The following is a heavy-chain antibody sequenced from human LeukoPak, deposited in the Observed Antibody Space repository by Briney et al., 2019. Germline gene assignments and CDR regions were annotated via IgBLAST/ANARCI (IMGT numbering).Heavy chain of an antibody. CDR1: GGTFSSYA. J-gene: IGHJ4*02. CDR3: TRGRYFDLFDY. V-gene: IGHV1-69*05. D-gene: IGHD3-9*01. Sequence: SVKVSCKASGGTFSSYAISWVRQAPGQGLEWMGGIIPIFGTANYAQKLQGRVTMTTDTSTSTAYMELRSLRSDDTAVYYCTRGRYFDLFDYWGQGTLVTVSS. CDR2: IIPIFGTA.